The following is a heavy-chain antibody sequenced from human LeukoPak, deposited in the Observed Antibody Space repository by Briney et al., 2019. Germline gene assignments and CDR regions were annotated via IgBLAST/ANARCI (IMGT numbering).Heavy chain of an antibody. CDR2: IYYSGST. Sequence: SETLSLTCTVSGGSISSGGYYWSWIRQHPGKGLEWIGYIYYSGSTYYNPSLKSRVTISVDTSKNQFSLKLSSVTAADTAVYYCARGVVVPAAHNWFDPWGQGTLVTVSS. J-gene: IGHJ5*02. D-gene: IGHD2-2*01. V-gene: IGHV4-30-4*08. CDR3: ARGVVVPAAHNWFDP. CDR1: GGSISSGGYY.